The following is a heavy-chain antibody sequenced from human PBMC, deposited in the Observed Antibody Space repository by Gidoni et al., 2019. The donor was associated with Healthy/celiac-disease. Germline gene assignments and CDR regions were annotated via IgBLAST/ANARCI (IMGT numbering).Heavy chain of an antibody. CDR3: ARAGRYYDYGFDV. CDR1: GGSFSGYY. Sequence: QVQLQQWGAGLLKPSETLSLTCAVYGGSFSGYYWSWIRQPPGKGLEWIGEINHSGSTNYNPSLKSRVHISGDTSKNQFSLKLSSVTAADTAVYYCARAGRYYDYGFDVWGQGTTVTVSS. V-gene: IGHV4-34*01. J-gene: IGHJ6*02. CDR2: INHSGST.